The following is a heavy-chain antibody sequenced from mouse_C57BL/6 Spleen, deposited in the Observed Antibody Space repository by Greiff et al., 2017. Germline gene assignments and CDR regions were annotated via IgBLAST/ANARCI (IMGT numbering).Heavy chain of an antibody. Sequence: QVQLKESGPGLVQPSQCLSITCTVSGFSLTSYGVHWVRQSPGKGLEWLGVIWSGGSTDYNAAFISRLSISKYNSKSQVFFRMNSLQADDTAIYYCTTNPSYGNYWYFDVWGTGTTVTVSS. CDR1: GFSLTSYG. CDR3: TTNPSYGNYWYFDV. J-gene: IGHJ1*03. D-gene: IGHD2-1*01. V-gene: IGHV2-2*01. CDR2: IWSGGST.